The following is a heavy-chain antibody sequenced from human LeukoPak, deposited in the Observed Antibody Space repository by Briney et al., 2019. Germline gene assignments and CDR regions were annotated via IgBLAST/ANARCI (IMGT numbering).Heavy chain of an antibody. J-gene: IGHJ5*02. CDR2: MYSGGDT. V-gene: IGHV3-53*01. CDR3: ARDAPQVPAAGVLAS. Sequence: GGSLRLSCAGSGFTFSSYSMNWVRQAPGKGLEWVSVMYSGGDTYYANSVKGRFTFSRDISKNTLYLQMNGLRTEDTAMYYCARDAPQVPAAGVLASWGQGTLVTVSS. CDR1: GFTFSSYS. D-gene: IGHD6-13*01.